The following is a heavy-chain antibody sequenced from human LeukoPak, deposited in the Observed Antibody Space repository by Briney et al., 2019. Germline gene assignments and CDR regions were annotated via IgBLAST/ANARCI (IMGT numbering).Heavy chain of an antibody. V-gene: IGHV3-49*03. D-gene: IGHD6-13*01. J-gene: IGHJ4*02. CDR2: IRSNNYGGTT. CDR3: TRDSWQIAGAGDY. Sequence: GGSLRLSCTASGFTFGDYAMSWFRQAPGKGLEWVSFIRSNNYGGTTEYAASVKGRFTISRDDSKNIVYLQMNSLKIEDTAFYYCTRDSWQIAGAGDYWGQGTLVTVSS. CDR1: GFTFGDYA.